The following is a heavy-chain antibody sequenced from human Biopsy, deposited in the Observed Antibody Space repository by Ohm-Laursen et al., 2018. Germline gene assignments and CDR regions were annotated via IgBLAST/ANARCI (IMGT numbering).Heavy chain of an antibody. V-gene: IGHV4-31*03. Sequence: TLSLTCTVSGVSINGGRYYWNWIRHHPGKGLEWIGNIFYSANTYYNPSLKSRVTISVDTSKNQFSLKLSSVTAADTAVYHCVRLGSGDYFPTFFDFWGQGALVTVSS. J-gene: IGHJ4*02. D-gene: IGHD5-12*01. CDR3: VRLGSGDYFPTFFDF. CDR1: GVSINGGRYY. CDR2: IFYSANT.